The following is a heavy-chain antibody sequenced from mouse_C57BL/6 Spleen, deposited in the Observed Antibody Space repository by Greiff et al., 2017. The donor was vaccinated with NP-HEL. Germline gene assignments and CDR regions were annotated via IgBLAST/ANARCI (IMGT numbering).Heavy chain of an antibody. V-gene: IGHV1-80*01. CDR2: IYPGDGDT. CDR3: ARSGSGSYAMDY. J-gene: IGHJ4*01. CDR1: GYAFSSYW. D-gene: IGHD3-2*02. Sequence: VQLQQSGAELVKPGASVKISCKASGYAFSSYWMNWVKQRPGKGLEWIGQIYPGDGDTNYNGKFKGKATLTADKSSSTAYMQLSSLTSEDSAVYFCARSGSGSYAMDYWGQGTSVTVSS.